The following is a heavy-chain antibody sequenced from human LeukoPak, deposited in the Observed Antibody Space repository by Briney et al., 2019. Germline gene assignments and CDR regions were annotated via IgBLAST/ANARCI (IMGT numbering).Heavy chain of an antibody. D-gene: IGHD2-15*01. J-gene: IGHJ4*02. Sequence: SETLSLTCAVYGGSFSGYYWSWIRQPPGKGLEWIGEINHSGSTNYNPSLENRVTISVDTSKNQFSLKLSSVTAADTAVYYCARGYCSGGSCYDSLDYWGQGTLVTVSS. CDR1: GGSFSGYY. CDR3: ARGYCSGGSCYDSLDY. CDR2: INHSGST. V-gene: IGHV4-34*01.